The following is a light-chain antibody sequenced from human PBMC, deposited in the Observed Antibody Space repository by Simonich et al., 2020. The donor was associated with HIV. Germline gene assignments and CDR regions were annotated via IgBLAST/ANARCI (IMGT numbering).Light chain of an antibody. CDR3: TSYTSISPCV. J-gene: IGLJ1*01. Sequence: QSALTQPASVSGSPGQSITISCTGTSSDVGGYNFVSWYRQHPGKAPKLMIYDVSNRPSGVSNRFSGSKSGNTASLTISGLQVEDEGDYYCTSYTSISPCVFGTGTKVTVL. CDR1: SSDVGGYNF. CDR2: DVS. V-gene: IGLV2-14*03.